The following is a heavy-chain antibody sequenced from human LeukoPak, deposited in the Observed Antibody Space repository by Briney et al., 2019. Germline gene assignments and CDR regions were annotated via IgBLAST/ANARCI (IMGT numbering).Heavy chain of an antibody. J-gene: IGHJ4*02. Sequence: ASVKVSCKASGFTFTSYGISWVRQAPGQGLEWMGWISAHNGNTNYAQKLQGRVTMTTDTSTSTAYMELRSLRSDDTAVYYCAKVWRGYCSSTSCPVGHFDYWGQGTLVTVSS. V-gene: IGHV1-18*01. CDR1: GFTFTSYG. CDR3: AKVWRGYCSSTSCPVGHFDY. D-gene: IGHD2-2*01. CDR2: ISAHNGNT.